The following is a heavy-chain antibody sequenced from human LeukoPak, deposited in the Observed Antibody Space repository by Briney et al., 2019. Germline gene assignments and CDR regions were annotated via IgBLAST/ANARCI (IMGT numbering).Heavy chain of an antibody. D-gene: IGHD7-27*01. Sequence: SETPSLTCAVYGGSFSGYYWSWIRQPPGKGLEWIGEINHSGSTNYNPSLKSRVTISVDTSKNQFSLKLSSVTAADTAVYYCARGWGLSYYYYGMDVWGQGTTVTVSS. CDR1: GGSFSGYY. CDR3: ARGWGLSYYYYGMDV. J-gene: IGHJ6*02. V-gene: IGHV4-34*01. CDR2: INHSGST.